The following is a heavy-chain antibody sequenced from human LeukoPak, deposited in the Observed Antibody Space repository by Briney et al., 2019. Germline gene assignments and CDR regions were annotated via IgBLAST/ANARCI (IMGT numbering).Heavy chain of an antibody. V-gene: IGHV4-30-2*01. CDR3: ARLVSVRYSSGWYVDY. CDR1: GASISSGDYS. Sequence: SETLSLTCAVSGASISSGDYSWSWIRQPPGKGLEWIGYLYHTGSTYDNPSLRSRLSISVDTSKNQFSLKLNSVTAADTAVFYCARLVSVRYSSGWYVDYWGQGTLVTVSS. CDR2: LYHTGST. D-gene: IGHD6-19*01. J-gene: IGHJ4*02.